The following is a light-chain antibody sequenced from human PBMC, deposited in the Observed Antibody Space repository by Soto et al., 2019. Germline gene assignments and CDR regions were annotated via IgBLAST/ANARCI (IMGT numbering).Light chain of an antibody. V-gene: IGKV1-8*01. CDR3: QQYYSYPLT. J-gene: IGKJ4*01. CDR2: AAS. Sequence: IRLPQSPTSLSASTGDRVTIACRASQGISSYLAWYQQKPGKAPKLLIYAASTLQSGVPSRFSGSGSGTDFTLTISCLQSEDFATYYCQQYYSYPLTFGGGTKVDI. CDR1: QGISSY.